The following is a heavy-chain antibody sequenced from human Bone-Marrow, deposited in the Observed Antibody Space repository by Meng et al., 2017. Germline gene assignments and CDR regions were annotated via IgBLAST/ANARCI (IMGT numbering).Heavy chain of an antibody. D-gene: IGHD5-24*01. CDR1: GGSFSGYY. Sequence: SETLSLTCAVYGGSFSGYYWSWIRQPPGKGLEWIGEINHSGSTNYNPSLKSRVTISVDTSKNQFSLKLSSVTAADTAVYYCARGRDGYIIRWYLDYWGQGTRVTVSS. J-gene: IGHJ4*02. CDR3: ARGRDGYIIRWYLDY. V-gene: IGHV4-34*01. CDR2: INHSGST.